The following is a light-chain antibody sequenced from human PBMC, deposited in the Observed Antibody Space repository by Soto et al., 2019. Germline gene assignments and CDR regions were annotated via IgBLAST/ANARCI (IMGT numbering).Light chain of an antibody. CDR2: QVS. J-gene: IGLJ1*01. Sequence: QSALTQPPSASGSPGQSVTISCTGTSSDVGGYKYVSWYQQHPGKAPKLIIYQVSERPSGVPGRFSGSKSGNTASLTVSGLQAEDDADYYCPAYAVSTYVFGTGTKLTVL. CDR3: PAYAVSTYV. V-gene: IGLV2-8*01. CDR1: SSDVGGYKY.